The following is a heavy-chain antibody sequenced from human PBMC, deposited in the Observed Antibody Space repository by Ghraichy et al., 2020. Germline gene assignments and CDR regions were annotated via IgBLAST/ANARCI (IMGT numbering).Heavy chain of an antibody. J-gene: IGHJ4*02. CDR3: ARAGLSGYDWAFDY. V-gene: IGHV1-69*05. D-gene: IGHD5-12*01. CDR1: GGTFSSYA. Sequence: SVKVSCKASGGTFSSYAISWVRQAPGQGLEWMGGIIPIFGTANYAQKFQGRVTITTDEPTSTAYMELSSLRSEDTAVYYCARAGLSGYDWAFDYWGQGTPVTVSS. CDR2: IIPIFGTA.